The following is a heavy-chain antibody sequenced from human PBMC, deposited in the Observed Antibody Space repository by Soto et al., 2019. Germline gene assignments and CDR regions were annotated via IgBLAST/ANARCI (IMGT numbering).Heavy chain of an antibody. J-gene: IGHJ6*02. CDR2: IDWDDDK. Sequence: SGPTLVNPTQTLTLTCTFSWFSLSTSGVGVSWIRQPPGKALEWLALIDWDDDKYYSTSLKTRLTISKDTSKNQVVLTMTNMDPVDTATYYCARAAYGSGSFRSGFSTGMDVWGQGTTVTVSS. CDR1: WFSLSTSGVG. D-gene: IGHD3-10*01. CDR3: ARAAYGSGSFRSGFSTGMDV. V-gene: IGHV2-70*01.